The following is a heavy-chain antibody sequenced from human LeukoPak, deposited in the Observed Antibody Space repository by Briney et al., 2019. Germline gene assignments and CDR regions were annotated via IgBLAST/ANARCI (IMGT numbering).Heavy chain of an antibody. CDR1: GFTFSSYS. V-gene: IGHV3-21*01. CDR3: ARDSVSYYDGGLDY. CDR2: ISSSSSYI. D-gene: IGHD3-22*01. Sequence: PGGSLRLSCAASGFTFSSYSMNWLRQAPGKGLEGVSSISSSSSYIYYADSVKGRFTISRDNAKNSLYLQMNSLRTEDTAVYYCARDSVSYYDGGLDYWGQGTLVTVSS. J-gene: IGHJ4*02.